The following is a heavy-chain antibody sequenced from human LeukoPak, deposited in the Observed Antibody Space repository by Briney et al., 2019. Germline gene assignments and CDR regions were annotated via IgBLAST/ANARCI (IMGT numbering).Heavy chain of an antibody. Sequence: PSETLSLTCTVSGGSISTYYWSWIRQPAGKGLEWIGRIYPSGSTNYNPSLKSRVTMSVDTSKNQFSLKLSSVTAADTAVYYCARTTEGGYTYDYFYYYYMDVWGKGTTVTISS. CDR3: ARTTEGGYTYDYFYYYYMDV. D-gene: IGHD5-18*01. J-gene: IGHJ6*03. CDR2: IYPSGST. V-gene: IGHV4-4*07. CDR1: GGSISTYY.